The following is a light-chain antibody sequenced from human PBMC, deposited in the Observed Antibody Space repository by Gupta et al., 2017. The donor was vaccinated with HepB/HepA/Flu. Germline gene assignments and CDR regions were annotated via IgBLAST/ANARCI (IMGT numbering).Light chain of an antibody. CDR2: GAS. CDR3: QQWANSAWT. CDR1: QPVGNIY. J-gene: IGKJ1*01. V-gene: IGKV3-20*01. Sequence: EIVLTQSPGTLSLSPGERATLSCRASQPVGNIYVAWYQQKPGQAPRLLIYGASSRAAGIPDRFSGSGSGTDFSLTINRLEPEDFAVYYCQQWANSAWTFGQGTKVEIK.